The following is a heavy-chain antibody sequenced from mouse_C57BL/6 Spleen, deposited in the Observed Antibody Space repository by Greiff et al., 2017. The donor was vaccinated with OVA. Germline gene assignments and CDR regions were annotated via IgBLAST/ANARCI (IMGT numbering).Heavy chain of an antibody. CDR3: ARSGEYDAYYAIDY. CDR2: IHPNSGST. V-gene: IGHV1-64*01. D-gene: IGHD2-4*01. Sequence: QVQLKQPGAELVKPGASVKLSCKASGYTFTSYWMHWVKQRPGQGLEWIGMIHPNSGSTNYNEKFKSKATLTVDKSSSTAYMQLSSLTSEDSAVYYGARSGEYDAYYAIDYWGQGTSVTVSS. CDR1: GYTFTSYW. J-gene: IGHJ4*01.